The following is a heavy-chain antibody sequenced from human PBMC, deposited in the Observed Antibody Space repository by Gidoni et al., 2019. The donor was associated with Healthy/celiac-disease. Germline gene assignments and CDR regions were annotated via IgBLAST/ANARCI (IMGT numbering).Heavy chain of an antibody. CDR1: GGTFSSYA. D-gene: IGHD5-18*01. Sequence: QVQLVQSGAEVKKPGSSVKVSCKASGGTFSSYAISWVRQAPGQGLEWMGRIIPILGIANYAQKFQGRVTITADKSTSTAYMELSSLRSEDTAVYYCARSLGGHSYGFFEDYWGQGTLVTVSS. V-gene: IGHV1-69*04. CDR2: IIPILGIA. CDR3: ARSLGGHSYGFFEDY. J-gene: IGHJ4*02.